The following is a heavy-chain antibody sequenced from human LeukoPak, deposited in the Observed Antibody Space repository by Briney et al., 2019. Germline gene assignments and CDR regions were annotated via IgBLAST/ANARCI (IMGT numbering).Heavy chain of an antibody. CDR1: GFSVSSDY. D-gene: IGHD6-19*01. V-gene: IGHV3-66*02. CDR2: IYSGGTT. Sequence: GGSLRLSRVASGFSVSSDYMTWVRQAPGKGLEWVSIIYSGGTTYYADSVKGRFTISRDNSKNTLYLQMNSLRVEDTAVYYCAREWLDLSNWFDPWGQGTLVTVSS. CDR3: AREWLDLSNWFDP. J-gene: IGHJ5*02.